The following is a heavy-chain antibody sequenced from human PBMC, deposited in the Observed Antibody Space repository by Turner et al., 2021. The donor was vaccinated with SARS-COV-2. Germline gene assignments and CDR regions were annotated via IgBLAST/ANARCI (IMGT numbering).Heavy chain of an antibody. CDR2: VDYMGYT. J-gene: IGHJ5*02. CDR1: GGSIRSRRYY. V-gene: IGHV4-39*01. CDR3: ARHHALLCFGDRNWFDP. Sequence: QLQLQETGPGLVKPSGTLSLTCTISGGSIRSRRYYWGWIRQPPGKGLEWIGSVDYMGYTYYNPSLKSRVTISEDTSKIQFSLKLSSVTAADTAIYFCARHHALLCFGDRNWFDPWGQGTLVTVSS. D-gene: IGHD3-10*01.